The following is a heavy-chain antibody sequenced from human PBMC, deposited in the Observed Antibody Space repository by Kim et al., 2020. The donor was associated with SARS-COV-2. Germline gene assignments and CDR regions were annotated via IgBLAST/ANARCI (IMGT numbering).Heavy chain of an antibody. J-gene: IGHJ4*02. CDR2: ISSDGINT. Sequence: GGSLRLSCATSGFAFANSPLHWVRQFPGTGLEWVALISSDGINTRYADSVRGRFSISRDVSKRTLFLQMDSLRPEDTAVYYCATDWAAFSSGTYVFDFWGQGTLVPVSS. V-gene: IGHV3-30*04. D-gene: IGHD3-10*01. CDR3: ATDWAAFSSGTYVFDF. CDR1: GFAFANSP.